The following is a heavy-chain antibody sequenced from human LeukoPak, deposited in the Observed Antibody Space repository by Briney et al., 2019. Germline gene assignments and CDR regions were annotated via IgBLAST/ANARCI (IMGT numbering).Heavy chain of an antibody. CDR3: ARVLRYCSGGNCYSGGLGYMDV. CDR1: GFSFDDYG. V-gene: IGHV3-20*04. Sequence: GGSLRLSCAASGFSFDDYGMSWVRQAPGKGLEWVSGINWNGGSTGYADSVKGRFTISRDNAKNSLFLQMNSLRAEDTAVYYCARVLRYCSGGNCYSGGLGYMDVWGKGTTVTISS. J-gene: IGHJ6*03. D-gene: IGHD2-15*01. CDR2: INWNGGST.